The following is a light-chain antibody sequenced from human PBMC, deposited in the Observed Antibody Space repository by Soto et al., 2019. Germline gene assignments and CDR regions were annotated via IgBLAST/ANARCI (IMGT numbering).Light chain of an antibody. Sequence: DIQMTQSPSTLSASVGDRVTITCRASQSFSSWLAWYQQKPGKAPKLLIYKASSLQSGVPSRFSGSGSGTEFTLTISSLQPDDFATYYCQQYNSYPYTFGQETKLDIK. V-gene: IGKV1-5*03. CDR3: QQYNSYPYT. J-gene: IGKJ2*01. CDR2: KAS. CDR1: QSFSSW.